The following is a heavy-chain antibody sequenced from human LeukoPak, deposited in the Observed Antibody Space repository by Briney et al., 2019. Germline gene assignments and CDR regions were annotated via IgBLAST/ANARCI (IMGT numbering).Heavy chain of an antibody. CDR1: RFTFRSFA. CDR2: ISDSGASGGST. D-gene: IGHD2-2*02. J-gene: IGHJ4*02. V-gene: IGHV3-23*01. CDR3: ARNLGYCSSTSCYMSGDY. Sequence: GGSLRLSCAAFRFTFRSFAMSWVRQAPGKGLEWVSGISDSGASGGSTNYADSVKGRFTISRDNAKNSLYLQMNSLRAEDTAVYYCARNLGYCSSTSCYMSGDYWGQGTLVTVSS.